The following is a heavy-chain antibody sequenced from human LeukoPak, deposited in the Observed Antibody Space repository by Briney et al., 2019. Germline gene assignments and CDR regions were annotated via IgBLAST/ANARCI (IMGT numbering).Heavy chain of an antibody. CDR2: INHSGST. V-gene: IGHV4-34*01. J-gene: IGHJ4*02. CDR1: SGSFSGYY. D-gene: IGHD3-10*01. CDR3: VIEPADRGVYYFDF. Sequence: PSETLSLTCAVYSGSFSGYYWSWIRQPPGKGLEWIGEINHSGSTNCNPSLKSRVTISVDTSKNHFSLKLSSVTAADTALYYCVIEPADRGVYYFDFWGQGTLVTVSS.